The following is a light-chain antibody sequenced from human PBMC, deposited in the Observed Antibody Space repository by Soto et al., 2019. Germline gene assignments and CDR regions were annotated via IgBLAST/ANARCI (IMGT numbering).Light chain of an antibody. J-gene: IGKJ2*01. V-gene: IGKV3-15*01. CDR1: QSVRSN. Sequence: EIVMTQSPATLSVSPGERATLSCRASQSVRSNLAWYQQKPGQAPRLLIFDASTRATGISARFSGSGSGTEFTLTISSLQSEDFAVYYCQQYHNWPPEYTFGQGTKLEIK. CDR2: DAS. CDR3: QQYHNWPPEYT.